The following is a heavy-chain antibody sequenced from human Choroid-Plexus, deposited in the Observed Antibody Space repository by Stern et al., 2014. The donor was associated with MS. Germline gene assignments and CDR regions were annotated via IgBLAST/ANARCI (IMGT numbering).Heavy chain of an antibody. J-gene: IGHJ5*02. D-gene: IGHD2-8*01. CDR3: AKDRQYLTYFFDH. V-gene: IGHV3-30*18. Sequence: QVQLVQSGGGVVQPGRPLRLSCAASGFTFGSCAMHWVRQAPGKGLEWVAGVSSDGSNKYYADSVKGRFTVSRDNSQNTLYMQMSSLRAEDTAVYYCAKDRQYLTYFFDHWGQGSLVTVSS. CDR1: GFTFGSCA. CDR2: VSSDGSNK.